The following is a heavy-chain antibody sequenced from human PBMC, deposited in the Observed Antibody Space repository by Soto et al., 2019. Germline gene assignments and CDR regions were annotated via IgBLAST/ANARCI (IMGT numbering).Heavy chain of an antibody. CDR2: IIPILGIA. CDR3: ARNPDEEYSSRDY. CDR1: GGTFSSYT. J-gene: IGHJ4*02. Sequence: QVQLVQSGAEVKKPGSSVKVSCKASGGTFSSYTISWVRQAPGQGLEWMGRIIPILGIANYAQKFQGRVTITADKSTSTAYMELSSLRSEDTAVYYCARNPDEEYSSRDYWGQGTLVTVSS. D-gene: IGHD6-13*01. V-gene: IGHV1-69*02.